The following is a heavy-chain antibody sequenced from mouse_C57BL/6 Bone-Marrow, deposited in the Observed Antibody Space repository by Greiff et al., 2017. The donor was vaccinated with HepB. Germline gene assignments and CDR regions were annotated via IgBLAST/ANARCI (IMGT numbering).Heavy chain of an antibody. D-gene: IGHD1-1*01. J-gene: IGHJ2*01. Sequence: DVQLQESGPGLVKPSQSLSLTCSVTGYSITSGYYWNWIRQFPGNKLEWMGYISYDGSNNYNPSLKNRISITRDTSKNQFFLKLNSVTTEDTATYYCARGRGSSYVDWGQGTTLTVSS. CDR1: GYSITSGYY. CDR3: ARGRGSSYVD. V-gene: IGHV3-6*01. CDR2: ISYDGSN.